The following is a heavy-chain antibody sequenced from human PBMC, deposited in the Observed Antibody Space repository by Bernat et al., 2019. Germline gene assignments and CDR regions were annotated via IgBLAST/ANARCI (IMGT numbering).Heavy chain of an antibody. Sequence: EVQLVESGGGLVQPGRSLRLSCAASGFTFDDYAMHWVRQAPGKGLEWVSGISWNSGSIGYADSVKGRFTISRDNAKNSLYLQMNSLRAEDTALYHCAKGRERGGSRHFDYWGQGTLVTVSS. CDR2: ISWNSGSI. CDR3: AKGRERGGSRHFDY. V-gene: IGHV3-9*01. D-gene: IGHD1-26*01. J-gene: IGHJ4*02. CDR1: GFTFDDYA.